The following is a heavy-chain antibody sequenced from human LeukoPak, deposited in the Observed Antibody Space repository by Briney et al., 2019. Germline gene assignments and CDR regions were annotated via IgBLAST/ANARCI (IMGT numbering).Heavy chain of an antibody. J-gene: IGHJ4*02. Sequence: ASVTVSCKASGYTFTSYYMHWVRQAPGQGLEWMGIINPSGGSTSYAQKFQGRVTMTRDTSTSTVYMELSSLRSEDTAVYYCARDRERHCSGGSCYPSDYFDYWGQGTLVTVSS. CDR2: INPSGGST. D-gene: IGHD2-15*01. CDR3: ARDRERHCSGGSCYPSDYFDY. CDR1: GYTFTSYY. V-gene: IGHV1-46*01.